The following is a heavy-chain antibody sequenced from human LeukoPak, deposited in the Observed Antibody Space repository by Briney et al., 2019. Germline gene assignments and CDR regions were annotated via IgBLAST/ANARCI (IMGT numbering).Heavy chain of an antibody. CDR2: MNPNSGNT. J-gene: IGHJ3*02. CDR3: ARDELGTDAFDI. V-gene: IGHV1-8*03. D-gene: IGHD1-7*01. Sequence: EASVKVSCKASGYTFTSYDINWVRQATGQGLEWMGWMNPNSGNTGYAQKFQGRVTITADKSTSTAYMELSSLRSEDTAVYYCARDELGTDAFDIWGQGTMVTVSS. CDR1: GYTFTSYD.